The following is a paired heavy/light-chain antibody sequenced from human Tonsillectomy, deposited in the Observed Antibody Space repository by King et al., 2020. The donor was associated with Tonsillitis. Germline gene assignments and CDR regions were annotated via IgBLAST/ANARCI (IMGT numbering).Heavy chain of an antibody. V-gene: IGHV1-46*03. CDR2: IDPSSGYT. CDR3: ARGGWAYSSSRFDY. D-gene: IGHD6-6*01. Sequence: QVQLVQSGAEVKKPGASVKLSCKASGYTFTSYYIHWVRQAPGQGLEWMGIIDPSSGYTGYAQKFQGRVTMTRDTSTSTVYIELSSLRSEDTAVYYCARGGWAYSSSRFDYWGQGSLVTVSS. J-gene: IGHJ4*02. CDR1: GYTFTSYY.
Light chain of an antibody. Sequence: QSALTQPASVSGSPGQSITISCTGTSSDVGDYNYVSWYQQHPGKAPKLMIYDVSNRPSGVSNRFSGSKSGNTASLTISGLQAEDEADYYCSSYTSSRTWVFGGGTKLTVL. CDR1: SSDVGDYNY. CDR2: DVS. CDR3: SSYTSSRTWV. V-gene: IGLV2-14*01. J-gene: IGLJ3*02.